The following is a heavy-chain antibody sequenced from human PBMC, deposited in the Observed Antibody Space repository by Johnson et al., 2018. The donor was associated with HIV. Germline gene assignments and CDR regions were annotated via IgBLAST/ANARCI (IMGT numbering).Heavy chain of an antibody. CDR1: GLTLSSND. J-gene: IGHJ3*02. CDR2: IYSGGST. D-gene: IGHD3-22*01. Sequence: VQLVESGGGLVQPGGSLRLSCAASGLTLSSNDMNWVRQVTGKGLEWVSVIYSGGSTYYADSVKGRFSVSRDNSKNTLSLQMNGLRVEDTAVYYCAREYSQYYYDSSGSQIPIPGTDAFDIWGQGTIVTVSS. V-gene: IGHV3-66*01. CDR3: AREYSQYYYDSSGSQIPIPGTDAFDI.